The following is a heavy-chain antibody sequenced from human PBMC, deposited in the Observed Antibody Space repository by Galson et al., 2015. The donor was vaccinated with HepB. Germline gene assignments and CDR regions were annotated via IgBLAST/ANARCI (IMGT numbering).Heavy chain of an antibody. V-gene: IGHV3-33*01. J-gene: IGHJ6*02. CDR1: GFTFSSYG. CDR3: ARSVYYDSSGYYPSYYYYGMDV. CDR2: IWYDGSNK. D-gene: IGHD3-22*01. Sequence: SLRLSCAASGFTFSSYGMHWVRQAPGKGLEWVAVIWYDGSNKYYADSVKGRFTISRDNSKNTLYLQMNSLRAEDTAVYYCARSVYYDSSGYYPSYYYYGMDVWGQGTTVTVSS.